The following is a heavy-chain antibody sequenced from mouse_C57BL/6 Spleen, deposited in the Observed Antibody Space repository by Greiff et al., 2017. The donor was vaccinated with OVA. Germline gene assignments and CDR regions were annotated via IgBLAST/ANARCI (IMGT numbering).Heavy chain of an antibody. CDR3: ARSGPTTVVAYWYFDV. J-gene: IGHJ1*03. D-gene: IGHD1-1*01. Sequence: EVNLVESGGDLVKPGGSLKLSCAASGFTFSSYGMSWVRQTPDKRLEWVATISSGGSYTYYPDSVKGRFTISRDNAKNTLYLQMSSLKSEDTAMYYCARSGPTTVVAYWYFDVWGTGTTVTVSS. CDR1: GFTFSSYG. V-gene: IGHV5-6*01. CDR2: ISSGGSYT.